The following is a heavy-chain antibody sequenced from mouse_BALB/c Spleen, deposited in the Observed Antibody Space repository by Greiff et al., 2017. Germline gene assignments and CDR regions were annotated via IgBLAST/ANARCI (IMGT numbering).Heavy chain of an antibody. V-gene: IGHV1-14*01. CDR1: GYTFTSYV. Sequence: VQLKESGPELVKPGASVKMSCKASGYTFTSYVMHWVKQKPGQGLEWIGYINPYNDGTKYNEKFKGKATLTSDKSSSTAYMELSSLTSEDSAVYYCARKTYGSSYDYAMDYWGQGTSVTVSS. D-gene: IGHD1-1*01. CDR3: ARKTYGSSYDYAMDY. CDR2: INPYNDGT. J-gene: IGHJ4*01.